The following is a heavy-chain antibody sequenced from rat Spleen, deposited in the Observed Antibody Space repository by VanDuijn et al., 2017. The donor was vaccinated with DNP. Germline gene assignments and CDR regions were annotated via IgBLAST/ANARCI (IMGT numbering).Heavy chain of an antibody. CDR1: GLSLTSNS. CDR3: ARKTAGNHYFDH. V-gene: IGHV2-47*01. Sequence: QVQLKESGPGLIQPSQTLSLTCTVSGLSLTSNSVSWIRQPPGKGLEWMGVIWSAGGTDYNLAIKSRLSISRDTSKNQVFLKMSSLQTKDTAMYFCARKTAGNHYFDHWGQGVMVTVSS. J-gene: IGHJ2*01. CDR2: IWSAGGT. D-gene: IGHD3-2*01.